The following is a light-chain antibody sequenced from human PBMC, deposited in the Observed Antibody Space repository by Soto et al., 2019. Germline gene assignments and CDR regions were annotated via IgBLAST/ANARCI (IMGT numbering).Light chain of an antibody. CDR1: QSVSSSY. Sequence: EIVLTQSPGTLSLSPGERATLSCRASQSVSSSYLAWYQQKPGQAPRLLIYAASSTATSIPDRFSGSGSGTDFTLTISRLEPEDFALYFCQQYGSSSYTFGQGTKLEIK. CDR2: AAS. CDR3: QQYGSSSYT. V-gene: IGKV3-20*01. J-gene: IGKJ2*01.